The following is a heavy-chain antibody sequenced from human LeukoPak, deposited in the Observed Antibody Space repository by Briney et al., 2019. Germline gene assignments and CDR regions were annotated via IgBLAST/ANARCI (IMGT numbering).Heavy chain of an antibody. D-gene: IGHD1-26*01. CDR3: ASHAASRSYFFDS. CDR2: IYRGGDT. V-gene: IGHV3-53*01. Sequence: PGGSLRLSCAASGFTVTDTYVSWVRQAPGKGLQWVSVIYRGGDTHYVDSVMGRFTISRDSSKNMVYLQLNSLRAEDTAVYYCASHAASRSYFFDSWGQGTLVTVSS. CDR1: GFTVTDTY. J-gene: IGHJ4*02.